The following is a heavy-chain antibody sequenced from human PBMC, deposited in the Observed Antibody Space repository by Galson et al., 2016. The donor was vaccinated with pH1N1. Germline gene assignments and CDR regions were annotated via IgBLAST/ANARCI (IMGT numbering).Heavy chain of an antibody. CDR1: GFIFTSYP. CDR3: ARGKTYGYPVFDR. D-gene: IGHD5-18*01. V-gene: IGHV3-11*04. CDR2: VSESASTT. Sequence: SLRLSCAASGFIFTSYPISWVRQAPGKGLEWISFVSESASTTYYSESVQGRFTISRDNAKHSGLLQLKTLRAEDTAVYYCARGKTYGYPVFDRWGQGTLVTVSS. J-gene: IGHJ4*02.